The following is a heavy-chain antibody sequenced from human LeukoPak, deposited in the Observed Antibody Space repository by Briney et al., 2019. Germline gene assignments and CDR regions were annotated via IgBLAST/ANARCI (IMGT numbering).Heavy chain of an antibody. CDR3: ARDYYYGSGSSRWFDP. D-gene: IGHD3-10*01. CDR2: IIPIFGTA. J-gene: IGHJ5*02. CDR1: GYTFTSYY. V-gene: IGHV1-69*13. Sequence: SVKVSCKASGYTFTSYYMHWVRQAPGQGLEWMGGIIPIFGTANYAQKFQGRVTITADESTSTAYMELSSLRSEDTAVYYCARDYYYGSGSSRWFDPWGQGTLVTVSS.